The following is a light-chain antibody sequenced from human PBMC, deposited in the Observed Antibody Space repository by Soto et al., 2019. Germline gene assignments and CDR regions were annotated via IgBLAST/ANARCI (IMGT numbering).Light chain of an antibody. CDR2: EVS. V-gene: IGLV2-8*01. J-gene: IGLJ3*02. Sequence: QSVLTQPASVSGSPGQSITISCSGTSSDIGAYDLVSWYQQHPGRAPKLIIYEVSKRPSGVPDRFSGSKSGNTASLTVSGLQAEDEADYYCSSYAGSNNLGVFGGGTKGTVL. CDR1: SSDIGAYDL. CDR3: SSYAGSNNLGV.